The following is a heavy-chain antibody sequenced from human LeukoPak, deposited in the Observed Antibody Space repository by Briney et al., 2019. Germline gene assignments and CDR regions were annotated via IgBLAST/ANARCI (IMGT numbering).Heavy chain of an antibody. CDR1: GYTFTGYY. J-gene: IGHJ5*02. V-gene: IGHV1-2*02. CDR2: INPNSGGT. CDR3: ARGIAAAGNRWFDP. Sequence: ASVKVSCKASGYTFTGYYMHWVRQAPGQGLEWMEWINPNSGGTNYAQKFQGRVTMTRDTSISTAYMELSRLRPDDTAVYYCARGIAAAGNRWFDPWGQGTLVTVSS. D-gene: IGHD6-13*01.